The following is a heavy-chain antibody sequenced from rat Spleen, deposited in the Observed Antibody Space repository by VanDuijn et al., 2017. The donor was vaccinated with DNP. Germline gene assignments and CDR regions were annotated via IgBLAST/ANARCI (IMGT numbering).Heavy chain of an antibody. CDR3: ARRDVMDA. CDR1: GYSITSNY. Sequence: EVQLQESGPGLVKPSQSLSLTCSVTGYSITSNYWGWIRKFPGNKMEWMGYINSAGSTNYNPSLKSRISITRDTSKNQFFLHLNSVTTEDTATYYCARRDVMDAWGQGASVTVSS. CDR2: INSAGST. V-gene: IGHV3-3*01. J-gene: IGHJ4*01.